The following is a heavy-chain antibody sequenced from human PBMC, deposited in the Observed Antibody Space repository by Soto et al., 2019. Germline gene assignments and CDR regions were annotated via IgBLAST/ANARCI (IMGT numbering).Heavy chain of an antibody. CDR2: INHSGST. V-gene: IGHV4-34*01. D-gene: IGHD2-8*01. Sequence: SETLSLTCAVDGGSFSGYYWSCIRQPPGKGLEWIGEINHSGSTNYNPSLKSRVTISRDNAKNSLYLQMNSLRAEDTAVYYCARDIVLYPGGDYYYYMDVWGKGTTVTVSS. J-gene: IGHJ6*03. CDR1: GGSFSGYY. CDR3: ARDIVLYPGGDYYYYMDV.